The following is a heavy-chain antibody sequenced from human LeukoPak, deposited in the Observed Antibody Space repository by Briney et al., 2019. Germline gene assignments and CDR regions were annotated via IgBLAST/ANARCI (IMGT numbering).Heavy chain of an antibody. Sequence: SETLSPTCAVYGGSFSGYYWSWIRQPPGKGLEWIGEINHSGSTNYNPSLKSRVTISVDTSKNQFSLKLSSVTAADTAVYYCARVGSSGWYDNWFDPWGQGTLVTVSS. CDR2: INHSGST. CDR3: ARVGSSGWYDNWFDP. D-gene: IGHD6-19*01. CDR1: GGSFSGYY. V-gene: IGHV4-34*01. J-gene: IGHJ5*02.